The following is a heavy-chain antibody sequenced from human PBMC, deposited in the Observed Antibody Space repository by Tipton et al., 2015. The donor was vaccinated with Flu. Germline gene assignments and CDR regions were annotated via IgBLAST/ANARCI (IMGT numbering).Heavy chain of an antibody. D-gene: IGHD6-13*01. J-gene: IGHJ5*02. V-gene: IGHV4-59*01. Sequence: GLVKPSETLSLTCTVSGGSISSYYWSWIRQPPGKGLEWIGYIYYSGSTNYNPSLKSRVTISVDTSKNQFSLKLSSVTAADTAVYYCARVDIPGIAAKWVWFDPWGQGTLVTVSS. CDR3: ARVDIPGIAAKWVWFDP. CDR2: IYYSGST. CDR1: GGSISSYY.